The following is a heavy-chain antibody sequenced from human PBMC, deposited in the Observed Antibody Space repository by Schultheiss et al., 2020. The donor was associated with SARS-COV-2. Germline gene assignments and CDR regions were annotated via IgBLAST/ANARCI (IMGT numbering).Heavy chain of an antibody. V-gene: IGHV1-8*03. CDR1: GGTFSSYA. CDR3: ARGDTTYGLDV. D-gene: IGHD5-18*01. CDR2: MNPNSGNT. J-gene: IGHJ6*02. Sequence: ASVKVSCKASGGTFSSYAINWVRQATGQGLEWMGWMNPNSGNTGYAQKFQGRVTITRNTSISTAYMELSSLRSDDTAVYYCARGDTTYGLDVWGQGTTVTVSS.